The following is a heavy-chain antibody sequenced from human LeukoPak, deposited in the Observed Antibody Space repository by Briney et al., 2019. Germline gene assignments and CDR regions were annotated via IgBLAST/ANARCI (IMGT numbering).Heavy chain of an antibody. J-gene: IGHJ6*03. CDR3: ARTYSTSYYYYMDV. Sequence: ASVKVSCKVSGYTLTELSIHWVRQAPGKGLEWMGGVDPVDDETIYAQKFQGKFTMTEDTSTDTAYMELSRLRSDDTAVYYCARTYSTSYYYYMDVWGKGTTVTVSS. CDR1: GYTLTELS. D-gene: IGHD2-2*01. CDR2: VDPVDDET. V-gene: IGHV1-24*01.